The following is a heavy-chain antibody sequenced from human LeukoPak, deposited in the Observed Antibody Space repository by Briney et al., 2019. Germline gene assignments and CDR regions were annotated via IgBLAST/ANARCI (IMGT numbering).Heavy chain of an antibody. D-gene: IGHD3-3*01. CDR3: ARLGAHYDFWSRYYTVDY. V-gene: IGHV4-39*01. J-gene: IGHJ4*02. Sequence: SETLSLTXTVSGGSISPSNYYWDCIRQPPGKGLEWIGCIYYSGSTYYNPSLKSRVTISVDTSRNQFSLKLSSVTAADTAVYYCARLGAHYDFWSRYYTVDYWGQGTLVTVSS. CDR2: IYYSGST. CDR1: GGSISPSNYY.